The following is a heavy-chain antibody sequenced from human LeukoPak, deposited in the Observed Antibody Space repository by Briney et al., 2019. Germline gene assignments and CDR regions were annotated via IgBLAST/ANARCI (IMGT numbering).Heavy chain of an antibody. CDR1: GFTFSSHA. Sequence: PGGSLRLSCAASGFTFSSHAMSWVRQAPGKGLEWASAVSGSGDNTYYADSVKGRFTISRDNSKNTLYLHMSSLRAEDTAVYYCACTAYYYYYLDVWGKGTTVTVSS. CDR3: ACTAYYYYYLDV. V-gene: IGHV3-23*01. CDR2: VSGSGDNT. J-gene: IGHJ6*03. D-gene: IGHD5-18*01.